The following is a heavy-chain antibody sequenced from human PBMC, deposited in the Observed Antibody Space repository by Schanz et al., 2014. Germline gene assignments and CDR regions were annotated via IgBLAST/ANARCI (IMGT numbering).Heavy chain of an antibody. CDR2: MNPNSGNP. J-gene: IGHJ4*02. CDR1: GYTFTSYD. Sequence: QVLQVQSGSELKKPGTSVKVSCTASGYTFTSYDINWVRQAPGQGLEWLGWMNPNSGNPGFAQKFRGRVTMTRNTSMSTAYIELHILTSEDTAVYYCARGRTFDYWGQGILVNDSS. CDR3: ARGRTFDY. V-gene: IGHV1-8*01.